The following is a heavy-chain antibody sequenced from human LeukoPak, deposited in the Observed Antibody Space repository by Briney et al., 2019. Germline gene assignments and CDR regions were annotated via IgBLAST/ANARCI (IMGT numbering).Heavy chain of an antibody. CDR1: AFTFSTYS. CDR2: ISGRDGTT. Sequence: PGGSLRLSCAASAFTFSTYSMNWVRQAPGKGLEWVSGISGRDGTTYYADSVKGRFTISRDNSKNTLYLQMNGLRAGDTSGYYCAKNFVVGPGNVNYFDYWGQGTLVTVSS. CDR3: AKNFVVGPGNVNYFDY. D-gene: IGHD2-21*01. J-gene: IGHJ4*02. V-gene: IGHV3-23*01.